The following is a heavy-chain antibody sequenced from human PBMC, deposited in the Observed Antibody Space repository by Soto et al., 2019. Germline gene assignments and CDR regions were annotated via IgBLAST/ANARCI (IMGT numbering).Heavy chain of an antibody. J-gene: IGHJ1*01. Sequence: GGSLRLSCAASGFTFSSYGMHWVRQAPGKGLEWVAVISYDGSNKYYADSVKGRFTISRDNSKNTLYLQMNSLRAEDTAVYYCAFDFHGYSGSYYYSRAQRTPVPVS. CDR2: ISYDGSNK. D-gene: IGHD1-26*01. V-gene: IGHV3-30*03. CDR3: AFDFHGYSGSYYYS. CDR1: GFTFSSYG.